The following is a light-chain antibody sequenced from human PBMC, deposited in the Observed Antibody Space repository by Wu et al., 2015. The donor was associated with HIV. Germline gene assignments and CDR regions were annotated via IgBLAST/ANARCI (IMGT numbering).Light chain of an antibody. J-gene: IGKJ1*01. CDR3: QQFKTFPHT. CDR2: AAS. V-gene: IGKV1-9*01. Sequence: DIQLTQSPSFLSASIGARVTITCRASQAIDTYLAWYQHKTGKPPQLVIYAASTLQSGVASTFSGSGSGREFTLVISSFQPEDVASYFCQQFKTFPHTFGPGTKVEV. CDR1: QAIDTY.